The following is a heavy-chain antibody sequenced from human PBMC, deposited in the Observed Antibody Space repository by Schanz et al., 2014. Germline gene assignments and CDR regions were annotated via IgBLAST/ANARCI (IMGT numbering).Heavy chain of an antibody. CDR2: IWYDGNNK. J-gene: IGHJ3*02. D-gene: IGHD4-17*01. Sequence: QVQLVESGGGVVQPGRSLRLSCAASGFTFSAYGMHWVRQAPGKGLEWVAVIWYDGNNKYYADSVKGRFTISRDNSKNALYLQMNSLRAENTALYYCAKDPRRDYGGKPEAFDIWGQGTMVTVSS. V-gene: IGHV3-33*06. CDR3: AKDPRRDYGGKPEAFDI. CDR1: GFTFSAYG.